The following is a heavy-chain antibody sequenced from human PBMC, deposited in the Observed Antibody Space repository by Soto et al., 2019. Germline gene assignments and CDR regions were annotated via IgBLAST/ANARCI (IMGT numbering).Heavy chain of an antibody. CDR1: GYTFTSYD. CDR2: KNPNSGNT. V-gene: IGHV1-8*01. Sequence: SVKVSCKASGYTFTSYDINWVRQATGQGLEWVGWKNPNSGNTANTQKFKGRITMTRNTSISTAYMELNSLRVQDPAGYYVGRVGIGYYYGMDVWGQGTTVTVSS. CDR3: GRVGIGYYYGMDV. J-gene: IGHJ6*02. D-gene: IGHD2-2*03.